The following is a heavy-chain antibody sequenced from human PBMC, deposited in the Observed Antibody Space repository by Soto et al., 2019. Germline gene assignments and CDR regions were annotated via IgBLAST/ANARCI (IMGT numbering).Heavy chain of an antibody. CDR3: AGTTSHHWLYMDV. J-gene: IGHJ6*03. CDR1: GDSVSSNSAA. Sequence: QVQLQEAGPGLVNPSQTLSLTCVISGDSVSSNSAAWNWIRLSPSRGLEWLARTYYRSRWYNDYAVSVRSRITVNPDTSKNQFSLQLTSVTPEDTAVYYCAGTTSHHWLYMDVWGKGATVTVSS. CDR2: TYYRSRWYN. D-gene: IGHD1-7*01. V-gene: IGHV6-1*01.